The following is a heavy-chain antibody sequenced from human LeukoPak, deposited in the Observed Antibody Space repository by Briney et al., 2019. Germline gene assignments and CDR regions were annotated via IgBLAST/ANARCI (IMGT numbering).Heavy chain of an antibody. CDR2: ISAYNGNT. D-gene: IGHD3-16*01. V-gene: IGHV1-18*01. J-gene: IGHJ4*02. CDR1: GGTFSSYA. Sequence: ASVKVSCKASGGTFSSYAISWVRQAPGQGLEWMGWISAYNGNTNYAQKLQGRVTMTTDTSTSTAYMELRRLTSEDTAVYYCAREFQEGEAYWGQGTLVTVSS. CDR3: AREFQEGEAY.